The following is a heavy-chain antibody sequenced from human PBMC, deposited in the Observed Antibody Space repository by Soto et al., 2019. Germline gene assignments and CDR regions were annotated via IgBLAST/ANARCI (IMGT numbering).Heavy chain of an antibody. CDR2: MYKTGET. D-gene: IGHD4-17*01. CDR3: ARSYRDSYEH. V-gene: IGHV4-61*01. J-gene: IGHJ1*01. CDR1: CGSVSTGMKY. Sequence: SETLSLTCTVSCGSVSTGMKYWGWVRQPPGKALEFIGYMYKTGETLLNSSLKSRVTLSMETSKNQFSLKLTSVTAADTAVYYCARSYRDSYEHWGQGTLVTVSS.